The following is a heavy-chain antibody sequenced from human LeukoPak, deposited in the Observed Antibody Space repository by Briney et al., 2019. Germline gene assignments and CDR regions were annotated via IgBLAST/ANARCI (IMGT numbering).Heavy chain of an antibody. J-gene: IGHJ5*02. CDR1: GYIFTSYW. CDR2: IYPGDSDT. Sequence: GESLQISCKGSGYIFTSYWIGWVRQMPGKGLEWMGIIYPGDSDTRYSPSFQGQVTISADKSISTAYLQWSSLKASDTAMYYCARRPAYDFWSGYTQGNWFDPWGQGTLVTVSS. CDR3: ARRPAYDFWSGYTQGNWFDP. V-gene: IGHV5-51*01. D-gene: IGHD3-3*01.